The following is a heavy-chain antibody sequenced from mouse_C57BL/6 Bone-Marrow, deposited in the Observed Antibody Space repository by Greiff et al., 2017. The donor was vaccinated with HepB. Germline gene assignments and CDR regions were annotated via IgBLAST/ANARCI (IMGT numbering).Heavy chain of an antibody. J-gene: IGHJ4*01. D-gene: IGHD2-5*01. V-gene: IGHV1-72*01. CDR2: IHPNSGGT. CDR1: GYTFTSYW. CDR3: ATYYSNYGAMDY. Sequence: VQLQQPGAELVKPGASVKLSCKASGYTFTSYWMHWVKQSPGRGLEWIGRIHPNSGGTKYNEKFKSKATLTVDKPSSTAYMQLSSLTSEDSAVYYCATYYSNYGAMDYWGQGTSVTVSS.